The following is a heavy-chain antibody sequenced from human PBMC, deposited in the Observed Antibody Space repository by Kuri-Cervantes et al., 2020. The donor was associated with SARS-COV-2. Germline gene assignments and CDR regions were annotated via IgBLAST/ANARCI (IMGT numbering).Heavy chain of an antibody. Sequence: SETLSLTCTVSGGSISSYYWSWIRQPSGKGLEWIGYIYYSGSTNYNPSLKSRVTISVDTSKNQFSLKLSSVTAADTAVYYCARELGLTTVNWFDPWGQGTLVTVSS. CDR2: IYYSGST. V-gene: IGHV4-59*01. CDR1: GGSISSYY. CDR3: ARELGLTTVNWFDP. D-gene: IGHD4-17*01. J-gene: IGHJ5*02.